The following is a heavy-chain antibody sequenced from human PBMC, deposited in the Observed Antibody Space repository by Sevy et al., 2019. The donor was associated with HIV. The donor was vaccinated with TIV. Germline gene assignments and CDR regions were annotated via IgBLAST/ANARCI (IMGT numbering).Heavy chain of an antibody. Sequence: SETLSLTCAVSGVSISSGSWWSWVRQPPGKGLEWIGEMFHSGSTNYNPSLRSRVTMSIAKSKNQFSLKLSSVTAADTAVYYCAREAGSGTYYRPLQYFDLWGRGTLVTVSS. CDR1: GVSISSGSW. V-gene: IGHV4-4*02. CDR3: AREAGSGTYYRPLQYFDL. D-gene: IGHD3-10*01. CDR2: MFHSGST. J-gene: IGHJ2*01.